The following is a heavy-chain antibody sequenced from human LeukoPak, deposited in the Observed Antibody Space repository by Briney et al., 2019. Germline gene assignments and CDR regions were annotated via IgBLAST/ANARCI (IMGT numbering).Heavy chain of an antibody. D-gene: IGHD4-23*01. CDR3: ARDSGWELRHFFFDD. V-gene: IGHV1-18*04. J-gene: IGHJ4*02. Sequence: ASVTVSPKASGYTFTSYSINWVRRAPGQGLEWMGWISPSNGDTSYAHKVQDRVTMTTDTSTRTVYMELRSLGSGDTAIYYCARDSGWELRHFFFDDWGQGTLVTVSS. CDR2: ISPSNGDT. CDR1: GYTFTSYS.